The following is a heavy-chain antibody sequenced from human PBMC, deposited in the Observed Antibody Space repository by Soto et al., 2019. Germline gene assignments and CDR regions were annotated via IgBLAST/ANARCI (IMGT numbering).Heavy chain of an antibody. CDR3: ARDSNWNDELAAFDI. D-gene: IGHD1-1*01. CDR2: IYSCGST. V-gene: IGHV3-66*03. CDR1: GFTVSSNY. Sequence: PGGSLRLSCAASGFTVSSNYMSWVRQAPGKGLEWVSVIYSCGSTYYADSVKGRFTISRDNSKNTLYLQMNSLRAEDTAVYYFARDSNWNDELAAFDIWGQGTMVTVSS. J-gene: IGHJ3*02.